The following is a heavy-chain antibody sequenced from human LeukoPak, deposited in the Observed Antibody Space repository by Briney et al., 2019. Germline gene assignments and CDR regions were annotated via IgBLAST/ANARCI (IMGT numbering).Heavy chain of an antibody. J-gene: IGHJ4*02. CDR3: ARVGEAKVGATTGEFDY. CDR2: ISYDGRNK. Sequence: PGRSLRLSCAASGFTLSSYAMHWVRQAPGKGLEWVAVISYDGRNKYYADSVKGRFTISRDNSKNTLYLQMNSLRAEDTAVYYCARVGEAKVGATTGEFDYWGRGTLVTVSS. CDR1: GFTLSSYA. V-gene: IGHV3-30*01. D-gene: IGHD1-26*01.